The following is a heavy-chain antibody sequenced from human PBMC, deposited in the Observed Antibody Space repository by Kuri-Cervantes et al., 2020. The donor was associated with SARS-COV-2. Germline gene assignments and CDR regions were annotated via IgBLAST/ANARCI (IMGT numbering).Heavy chain of an antibody. CDR1: GGTFSSYA. CDR3: ASSPGDIVVVPADDAFDI. Sequence: SVKVSCKASGGTFSSYAISWVRQAPGQGLEWMGRIIPILGTANYAQKFQGRVTITTDESTSTAYMELSSLRSEDTAVYYCASSPGDIVVVPADDAFDIWGQGTMVTVSS. V-gene: IGHV1-69*11. J-gene: IGHJ3*02. CDR2: IIPILGTA. D-gene: IGHD2-2*01.